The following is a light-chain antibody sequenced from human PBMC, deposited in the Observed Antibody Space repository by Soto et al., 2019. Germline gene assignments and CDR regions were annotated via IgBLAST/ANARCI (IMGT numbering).Light chain of an antibody. CDR3: QQSYSPPPVT. CDR2: AAA. J-gene: IGKJ5*01. Sequence: DIQLPKTYSSLSASVGDRGTITCRASQSINRFLNWYQQKPGKAPKLLIYAAASLQSGVPSRFSGSGSGTDFTLTISSLQPEDFATYYCQQSYSPPPVTFGQGTRLEIK. V-gene: IGKV1-39*01. CDR1: QSINRF.